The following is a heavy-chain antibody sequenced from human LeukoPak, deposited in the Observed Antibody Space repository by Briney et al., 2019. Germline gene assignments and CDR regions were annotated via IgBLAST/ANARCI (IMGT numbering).Heavy chain of an antibody. CDR3: ARVSSGYLLDY. Sequence: PSETLSLTCAVYGGSFSGYYWSWIRQPPGKGLEWIGEINHSGSTNYNPSLKSRVTISVDTSKNQFSLKLSSVTAADTAVYYCARVSSGYLLDYWGQGTLVTVYS. CDR2: INHSGST. CDR1: GGSFSGYY. D-gene: IGHD3-22*01. V-gene: IGHV4-34*01. J-gene: IGHJ4*02.